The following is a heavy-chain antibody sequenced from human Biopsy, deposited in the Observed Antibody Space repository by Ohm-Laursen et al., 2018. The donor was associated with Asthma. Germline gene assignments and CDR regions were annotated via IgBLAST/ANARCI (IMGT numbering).Heavy chain of an antibody. Sequence: ETLSLTCAASGFTVSRDHMFWVRQAPGKGLEWVSVIYSGGTSHTADSVRGRFTISRDFSKNTLHLQMHSLRVEDTAVYYCARGDSSGWSHYYFDYWGQGTLVTASS. CDR1: GFTVSRDH. D-gene: IGHD6-19*01. J-gene: IGHJ4*02. CDR3: ARGDSSGWSHYYFDY. V-gene: IGHV3-53*01. CDR2: IYSGGTS.